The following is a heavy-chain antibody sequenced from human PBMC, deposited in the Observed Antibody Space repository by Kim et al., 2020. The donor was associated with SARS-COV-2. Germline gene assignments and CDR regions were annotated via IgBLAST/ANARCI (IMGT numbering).Heavy chain of an antibody. CDR3: ARSAAGYSSSIWFDP. Sequence: SETLSLTCTVSGGSISSSSYYWGWIRQPPGKGLEWIGSIYYSGSTYYNPSLKSRVTISVDTSKNQFSLKLSSVTAADTAVYYCARSAAGYSSSIWFDPWGQGTLVTVSS. D-gene: IGHD6-13*01. CDR1: GGSISSSSYY. J-gene: IGHJ5*02. V-gene: IGHV4-39*01. CDR2: IYYSGST.